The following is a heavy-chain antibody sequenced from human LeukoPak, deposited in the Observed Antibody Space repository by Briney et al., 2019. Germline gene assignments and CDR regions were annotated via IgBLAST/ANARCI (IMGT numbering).Heavy chain of an antibody. J-gene: IGHJ4*02. Sequence: SVKVSCKASGGTFSSYAISWVRQAPGQGLEWMGGIIPIFGTANYAQKFQGRVTITADESTSTAYMELSSLRSEDTAVYYCERVCYDSSGYGDFDYWGQGTLVTVSS. CDR1: GGTFSSYA. V-gene: IGHV1-69*01. CDR2: IIPIFGTA. CDR3: ERVCYDSSGYGDFDY. D-gene: IGHD3-22*01.